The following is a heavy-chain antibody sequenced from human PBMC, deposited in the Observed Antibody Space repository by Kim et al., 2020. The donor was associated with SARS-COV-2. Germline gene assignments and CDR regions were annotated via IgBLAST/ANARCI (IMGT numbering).Heavy chain of an antibody. V-gene: IGHV3-11*06. D-gene: IGHD6-19*01. CDR2: ISSSSSYT. Sequence: GGSLRLSCAASGFTFSDYYMSWIRQAPGKGLEWVSYISSSSSYTNYADSVKGRFTISRDNAKNSLYLQMNSLRAEDTAVYYCARDVGSSGWYIEDAFDIWGQGTMVTVSS. CDR3: ARDVGSSGWYIEDAFDI. J-gene: IGHJ3*02. CDR1: GFTFSDYY.